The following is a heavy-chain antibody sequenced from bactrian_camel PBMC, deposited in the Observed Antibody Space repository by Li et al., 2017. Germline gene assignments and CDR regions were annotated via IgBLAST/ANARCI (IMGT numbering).Heavy chain of an antibody. J-gene: IGHJ4*01. CDR3: AAVLGSGGYCYLLQEIFKR. D-gene: IGHD2*01. CDR1: GNSVSRYC. CDR2: IDVNDKP. Sequence: HVQLVESGGGSVQAGGSLRLSCAATGNSVSRYCMGWFRQAPGKQRESVAVIDVNDKPTYANSMKDRFTISKDHAKNTLILEMSSLKPNDTANYYCAAVLGSGGYCYLLQEIFKRWGQGTQVTVS. V-gene: IGHV3S53*01.